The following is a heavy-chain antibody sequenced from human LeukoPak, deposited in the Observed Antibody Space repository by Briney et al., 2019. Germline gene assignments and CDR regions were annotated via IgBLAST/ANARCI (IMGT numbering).Heavy chain of an antibody. Sequence: PSETLSLTCTVSGGSISSYYWYWIRQPPGKGLEWIGYIYSSGSTNYNPSLKSRVTISVDTSKNQFSLKLSSVTAADTAAYYCARRRVGAAAGLDYWGQGTLVTVSS. CDR1: GGSISSYY. J-gene: IGHJ4*02. CDR3: ARRRVGAAAGLDY. CDR2: IYSSGST. D-gene: IGHD6-13*01. V-gene: IGHV4-59*08.